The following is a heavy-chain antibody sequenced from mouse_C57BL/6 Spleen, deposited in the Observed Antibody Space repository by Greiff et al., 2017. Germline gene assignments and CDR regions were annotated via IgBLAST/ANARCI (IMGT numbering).Heavy chain of an antibody. D-gene: IGHD3-2*02. CDR3: ARGQWVDSSGAY. CDR1: GYAFTNYL. Sequence: VKLQQSGAELVRPGPSVKVSCKASGYAFTNYLIEWVKQRPGQGLEWIGVINPGSGGTNYNEKFKGKETLTADKSSSTAYMQLSSLTSEDSAVYFCARGQWVDSSGAYWGQGTLVTVSA. V-gene: IGHV1-54*01. CDR2: INPGSGGT. J-gene: IGHJ3*01.